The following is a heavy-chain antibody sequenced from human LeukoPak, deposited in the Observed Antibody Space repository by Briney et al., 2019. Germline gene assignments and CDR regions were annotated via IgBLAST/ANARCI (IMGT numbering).Heavy chain of an antibody. V-gene: IGHV3-33*08. D-gene: IGHD3-10*01. CDR2: ICYDGRKK. J-gene: IGHJ3*02. CDR3: ARAPLFRGVIITADDVFDI. Sequence: PGRSLRLSCAASGFTFSSYAMHWVRQAPGKGLEWVAVICYDGRKKYYADSVKGRCIIPRDNYKNTLYLKMNSLTGENTAVYYSARAPLFRGVIITADDVFDIWGRETMVTVSS. CDR1: GFTFSSYA.